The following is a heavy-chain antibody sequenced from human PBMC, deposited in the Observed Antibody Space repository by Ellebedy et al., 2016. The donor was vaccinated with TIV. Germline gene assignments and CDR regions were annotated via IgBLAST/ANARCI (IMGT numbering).Heavy chain of an antibody. CDR3: ARGDNYFYASSGYYYSY. V-gene: IGHV1-46*01. J-gene: IGHJ4*02. CDR1: GYTFTSYF. CDR2: INPTSGNS. Sequence: ASVKVSCKASGYTFTSYFLYWVRQAPGQGLEWMGIINPTSGNSNFALKFQGRVTVTRDTSTNTVYMELSSLRSEDTAVYYCARGDNYFYASSGYYYSYWGQGTLVTVSS. D-gene: IGHD3-22*01.